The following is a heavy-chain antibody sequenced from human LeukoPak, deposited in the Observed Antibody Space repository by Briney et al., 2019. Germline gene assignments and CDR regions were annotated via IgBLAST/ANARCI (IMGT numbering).Heavy chain of an antibody. D-gene: IGHD5-12*01. V-gene: IGHV4-59*01. J-gene: IGHJ4*02. Sequence: SETLSLTCTVSGGSISSYYWSWIRQPPGKGLEWIGYIYYSGSTKYNPSLKSRVTISVDTSKNQFSLKLSSVTAADTAVYYCARDGYSGNDGLWGQGTLVTVSS. CDR3: ARDGYSGNDGL. CDR2: IYYSGST. CDR1: GGSISSYY.